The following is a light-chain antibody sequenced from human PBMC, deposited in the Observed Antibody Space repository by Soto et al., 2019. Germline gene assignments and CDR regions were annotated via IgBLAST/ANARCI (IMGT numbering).Light chain of an antibody. Sequence: MTESPATRSASLGDRVTITCRASQSISSWLACYQQTPGQAPKLLIYAASTLQNGVPSRFSGSGSGTDFTLTISSLQPEDVATYYCQKYNSALTFGGGTKVAI. CDR2: AAS. V-gene: IGKV1-5*01. CDR1: QSISSW. J-gene: IGKJ4*01. CDR3: QKYNSALT.